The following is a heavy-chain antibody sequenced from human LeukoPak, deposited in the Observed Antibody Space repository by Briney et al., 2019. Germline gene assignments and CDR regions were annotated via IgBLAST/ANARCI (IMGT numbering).Heavy chain of an antibody. CDR2: INAGNGNT. J-gene: IGHJ4*02. CDR1: GYTFTSYV. D-gene: IGHD7-27*01. CDR3: ARVRPGATFGY. Sequence: GASVKVSCKASGYTFTSYVMHWVRQAPGQRLEWMGWINAGNGNTKYSQKFQGRVTITRDTSASTAYMELSSLRSEDTAAYYCARVRPGATFGYWGQGTLVTVSS. V-gene: IGHV1-3*01.